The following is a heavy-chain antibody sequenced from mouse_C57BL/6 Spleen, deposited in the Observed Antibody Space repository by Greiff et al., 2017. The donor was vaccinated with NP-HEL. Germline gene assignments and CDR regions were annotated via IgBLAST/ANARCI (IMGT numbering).Heavy chain of an antibody. D-gene: IGHD2-10*02. CDR3: ARRAPSIVYFDY. J-gene: IGHJ2*01. V-gene: IGHV5-6*02. CDR1: GFTFSSYG. Sequence: EVKLVESGGDLVKPGGSLKLSCAASGFTFSSYGMSWVRQTPDKRLEWVATISSGGSYTYYPDSVKGRFTISRDNAKNTLYLQMSSLKSEDTAMYYCARRAPSIVYFDYWGQGTTLTVSS. CDR2: ISSGGSYT.